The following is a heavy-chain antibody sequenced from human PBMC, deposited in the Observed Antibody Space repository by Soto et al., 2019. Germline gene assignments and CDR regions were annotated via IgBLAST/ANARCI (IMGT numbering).Heavy chain of an antibody. J-gene: IGHJ4*02. CDR1: GYTFTSYG. CDR3: AREYSSSWLPGVGYFDY. CDR2: ISAYNGNT. V-gene: IGHV1-18*01. Sequence: QVQLVQSGAEVKKPGASVKVSCKASGYTFTSYGISWVRQAPGQGLEWMGWISAYNGNTNYAQKLQGRVTMTTDTATSTAYMELRSLRSDDTAVYYCAREYSSSWLPGVGYFDYWGQGTLVTVSS. D-gene: IGHD6-13*01.